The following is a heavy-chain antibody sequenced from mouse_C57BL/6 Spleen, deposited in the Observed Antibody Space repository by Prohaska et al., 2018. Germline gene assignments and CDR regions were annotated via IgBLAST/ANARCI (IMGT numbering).Heavy chain of an antibody. D-gene: IGHD4-1*01. V-gene: IGHV4-1*01. Sequence: EVKLLQSGGGLVQLGGSLKLSCAASGIDFSRYWMSWVRRAPGKGLEWIGEINPDSSTINYAPSLKDKFIISRDNAKNTLYLQMSKVRSEDTALYYCASPNWDWYFDVWGTGTTVTVSS. CDR3: ASPNWDWYFDV. CDR1: GIDFSRYW. J-gene: IGHJ1*03. CDR2: INPDSSTI.